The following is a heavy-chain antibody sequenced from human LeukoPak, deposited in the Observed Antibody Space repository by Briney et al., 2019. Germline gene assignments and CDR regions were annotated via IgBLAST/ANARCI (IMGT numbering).Heavy chain of an antibody. CDR1: GFTFSSYW. J-gene: IGHJ6*02. CDR3: ARDRHYTMDV. CDR2: INSDGSST. V-gene: IGHV3-74*01. Sequence: PGGSLRLSCAASGFTFSSYWMHWVRQAPGKGLVWASRINSDGSSTTYADAVKGRFTISRDNARNTLYLQMNSLRPEDTAVYCCARDRHYTMDVWGQGTTVTVSS.